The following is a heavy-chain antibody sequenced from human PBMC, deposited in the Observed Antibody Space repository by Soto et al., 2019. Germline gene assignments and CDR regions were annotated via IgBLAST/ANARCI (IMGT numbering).Heavy chain of an antibody. Sequence: QVQLVQSGAEVKKPGSSVKVSCKASGGTFSSYAISWVRQAPGQGLEWMGGIIPIFGSANYAQKFQGRVAITADQPTSTAYMELSRLRSEDTAVYYCARVAAGAGRTPFDYWGQGTLVTVSS. CDR1: GGTFSSYA. CDR3: ARVAAGAGRTPFDY. J-gene: IGHJ4*02. V-gene: IGHV1-69*01. D-gene: IGHD6-13*01. CDR2: IIPIFGSA.